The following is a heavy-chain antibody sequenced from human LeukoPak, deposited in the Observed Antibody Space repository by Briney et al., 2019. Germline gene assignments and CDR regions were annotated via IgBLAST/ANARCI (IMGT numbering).Heavy chain of an antibody. Sequence: ASVKASCKASGYTFTSYAMHWARQAPGQRLEWMGWINAGNGDTKYSQKLQGRVTITRDTSASTAYMEVSSLGSEDTAVYYCARDRVFSSAWYGAFDIWGQGTMVTVSS. J-gene: IGHJ3*02. CDR3: ARDRVFSSAWYGAFDI. CDR2: INAGNGDT. D-gene: IGHD6-19*01. V-gene: IGHV1-3*01. CDR1: GYTFTSYA.